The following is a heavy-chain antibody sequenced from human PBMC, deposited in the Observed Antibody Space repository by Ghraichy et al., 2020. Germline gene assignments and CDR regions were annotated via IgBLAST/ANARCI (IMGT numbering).Heavy chain of an antibody. V-gene: IGHV3-74*03. Sequence: GGSLRLSCAASGGTFSHYWMHWVRQVPGKGLVWVSLIKGDGISAAYADSAEGRFTISRDNAKNTLYLQMNSLRAEDTAVYYCATGESYGYNYWGQGTLVTVSS. CDR3: ATGESYGYNY. CDR2: IKGDGISA. D-gene: IGHD5-18*01. CDR1: GGTFSHYW. J-gene: IGHJ4*02.